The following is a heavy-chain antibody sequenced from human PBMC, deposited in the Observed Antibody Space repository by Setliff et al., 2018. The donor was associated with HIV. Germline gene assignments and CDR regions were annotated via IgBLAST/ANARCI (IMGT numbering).Heavy chain of an antibody. Sequence: GGSLRLSCVASGFPFTDYWMYWVRQAPGKGPVWVSRIDSRGTNTQYADFVKGRFTISRDNAKNTVFLQMNSLRVEDTAVYSCVRGALGATGLDPWGQGTLVTVSS. D-gene: IGHD1-26*01. CDR1: GFPFTDYW. V-gene: IGHV3-74*03. CDR3: VRGALGATGLDP. CDR2: IDSRGTNT. J-gene: IGHJ5*02.